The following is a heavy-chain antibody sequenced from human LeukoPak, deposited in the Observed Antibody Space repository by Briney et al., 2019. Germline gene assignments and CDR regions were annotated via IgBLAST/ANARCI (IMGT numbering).Heavy chain of an antibody. CDR2: MNPNSGGT. CDR3: ARVTTVTTESDY. V-gene: IGHV1-2*02. J-gene: IGHJ4*02. CDR1: GYTFTGYY. Sequence: ASVKVSCKASGYTFTGYYMHWVRQAPGQGLEWMGWMNPNSGGTNYAQKFQGRVTMTRDTSISTAYMELSRLRSDDTAVYYCARVTTVTTESDYWGQGTLVTVSS. D-gene: IGHD4-17*01.